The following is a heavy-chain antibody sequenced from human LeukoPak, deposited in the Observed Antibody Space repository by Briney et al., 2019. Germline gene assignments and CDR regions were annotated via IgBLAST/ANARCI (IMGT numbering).Heavy chain of an antibody. J-gene: IGHJ4*02. V-gene: IGHV3-23*01. CDR3: AKDQASGSYYSTAFDY. CDR1: GFTFSSYA. D-gene: IGHD1-26*01. Sequence: GGSLRPSCAASGFTFSSYAMSWVRQAPGKGLEWVSAISGSGGSTYYADSVKGRFTISRDNSKNTLYLQMNSLRAEDTAVYYCAKDQASGSYYSTAFDYWGQGTLVTVSS. CDR2: ISGSGGST.